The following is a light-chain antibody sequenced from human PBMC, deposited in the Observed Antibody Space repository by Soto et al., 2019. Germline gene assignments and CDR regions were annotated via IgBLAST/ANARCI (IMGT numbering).Light chain of an antibody. CDR2: GAS. Sequence: EIVMTQSPATLSLSPGERATLSCRASQSVSSNFSWYQQKPGQAPRLLIYGASTRATSIPARFSGSGSGKEVTITISSLQAEDFAVYYCQQDNTWPQTFGQGTKVEIK. V-gene: IGKV3-15*01. J-gene: IGKJ1*01. CDR1: QSVSSN. CDR3: QQDNTWPQT.